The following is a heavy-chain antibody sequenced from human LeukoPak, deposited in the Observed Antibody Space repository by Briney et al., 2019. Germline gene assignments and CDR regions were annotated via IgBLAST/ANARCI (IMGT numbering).Heavy chain of an antibody. CDR3: ARKFKRRGAAFDY. J-gene: IGHJ4*02. V-gene: IGHV4-59*12. Sequence: SETLSLTCTVSGGSISSYYWSWIRQPPGKGLEWIGYIYYSGSTNYNPSLKSRVTISVDTSKNQFSLKLSSVTAADTAVYYCARKFKRRGAAFDYWGQGTLVTVSS. D-gene: IGHD2-15*01. CDR2: IYYSGST. CDR1: GGSISSYY.